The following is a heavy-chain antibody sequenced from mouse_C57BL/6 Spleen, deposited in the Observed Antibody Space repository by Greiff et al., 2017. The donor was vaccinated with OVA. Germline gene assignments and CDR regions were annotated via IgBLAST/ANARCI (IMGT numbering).Heavy chain of an antibody. V-gene: IGHV1-81*01. J-gene: IGHJ4*01. CDR3: ARGGGNYVNAMDY. Sequence: QVQLKQSGAELARPGASVKLSCKASGYTFTSYGISWVKQRTGQGLEWIGEIYPRGGNTYYNEKFKGKATLTADKSSSTAYMELRSLTSEDSAVYFCARGGGNYVNAMDYWGQGTSVTVSS. CDR2: IYPRGGNT. CDR1: GYTFTSYG. D-gene: IGHD2-1*01.